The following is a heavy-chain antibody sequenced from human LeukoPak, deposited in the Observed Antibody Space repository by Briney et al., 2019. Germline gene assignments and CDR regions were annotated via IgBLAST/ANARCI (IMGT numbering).Heavy chain of an antibody. CDR2: ISYDGSNK. CDR1: GFTFSTYA. V-gene: IGHV3-30*18. CDR3: AKDVSWNWFDP. J-gene: IGHJ5*02. Sequence: GGSLRLSCAASGFTFSTYAMHWVRQAPGKGLEWVAVISYDGSNKYYADSVKGRFTISRDNSKTTIYLQITTLRAEDTAVYSCAKDVSWNWFDPWGQGTLVTVSS.